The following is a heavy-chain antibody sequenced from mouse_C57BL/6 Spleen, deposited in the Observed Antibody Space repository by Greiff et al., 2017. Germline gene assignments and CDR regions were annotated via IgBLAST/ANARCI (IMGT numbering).Heavy chain of an antibody. CDR3: ARDSNYVAHWYFDV. CDR1: GYTFTSYW. CDR2: IDPSDSYT. J-gene: IGHJ1*03. D-gene: IGHD2-5*01. V-gene: IGHV1-69*01. Sequence: QVQLQQPGAELVMPGASVKLSCKASGYTFTSYWMHWVKQRPGQGLEWIGEIDPSDSYTNYNQKFKGKSTLTVDKSSSTAYMQLSSLTSEDSAVYYCARDSNYVAHWYFDVWGTGTTVTVSS.